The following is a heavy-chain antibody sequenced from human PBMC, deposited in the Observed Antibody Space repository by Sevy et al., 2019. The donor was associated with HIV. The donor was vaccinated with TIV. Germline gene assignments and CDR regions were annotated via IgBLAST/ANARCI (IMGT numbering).Heavy chain of an antibody. D-gene: IGHD6-6*01. CDR1: GFTFDDYA. CDR3: AKELNKLAGTDAFDI. V-gene: IGHV3-9*01. CDR2: ISWNSGSI. Sequence: GGSLRLSCAASGFTFDDYAMHWVRQAPGKGLEWVSGISWNSGSIGYADSVKGRFTISRDNAKNSLYLQMNSLRAEDTALYYCAKELNKLAGTDAFDIWGQGTMVTVSS. J-gene: IGHJ3*02.